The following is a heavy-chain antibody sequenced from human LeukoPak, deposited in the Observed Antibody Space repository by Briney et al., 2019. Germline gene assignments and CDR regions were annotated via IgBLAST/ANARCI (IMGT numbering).Heavy chain of an antibody. J-gene: IGHJ4*02. CDR3: ARAMGVTTTFFDS. CDR2: ISYDGSYE. D-gene: IGHD1-14*01. CDR1: GFTFNSYA. V-gene: IGHV3-30*04. Sequence: PGGSLRLSCAASGFTFNSYAMHWVRQAPGKGLEWVAVISYDGSYESYADSVKGRFSISRDNAKNTLYLQMNSLRADDTAVYYCARAMGVTTTFFDSWGQGTLVTVSS.